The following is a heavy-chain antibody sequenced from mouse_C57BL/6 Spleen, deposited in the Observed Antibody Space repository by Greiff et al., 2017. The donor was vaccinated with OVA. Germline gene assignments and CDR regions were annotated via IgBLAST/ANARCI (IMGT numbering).Heavy chain of an antibody. D-gene: IGHD2-5*01. Sequence: EVNLVESGGGLVQSGRSLRLSCATSGFTFSDFYMEWVRQAPGKGLEWIAASRNKANDYTTEYSASVKGRFIVSRDTSQSILYLQMDALRAEDTAIYYCARDAGSNYEGYAMDYWGQGTSVTVSS. CDR1: GFTFSDFY. CDR3: ARDAGSNYEGYAMDY. V-gene: IGHV7-1*01. CDR2: SRNKANDYTT. J-gene: IGHJ4*01.